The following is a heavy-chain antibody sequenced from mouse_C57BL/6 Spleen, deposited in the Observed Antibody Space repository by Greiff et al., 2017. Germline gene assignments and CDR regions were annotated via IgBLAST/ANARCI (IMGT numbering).Heavy chain of an antibody. J-gene: IGHJ2*01. D-gene: IGHD2-3*01. CDR2: IYPGDGDT. Sequence: VKLQQSGPELVKPGASVKISCKASGYAFSSSWMNWVKQRPGKGLEWIGRIYPGDGDTNYNGKFKGKATLTADKSSSTAYMQLSSLTSEDSAVYFCASMIRGLFDYWGQGTTLTVSS. CDR1: GYAFSSSW. V-gene: IGHV1-82*01. CDR3: ASMIRGLFDY.